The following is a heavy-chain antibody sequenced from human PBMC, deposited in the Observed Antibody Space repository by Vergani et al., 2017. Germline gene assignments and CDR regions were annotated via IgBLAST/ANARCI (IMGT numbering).Heavy chain of an antibody. CDR3: ATDRQKNYFYFYMDV. Sequence: QVRLQESGPGLLKPSQTLSLTCTVSGGSISGGGYYWNWIRQRPGKGLEWIGYIHNSGSTYYKPSLESRLTLSLDTSKNQFSLKLSSVTAADTAVYYCATDRQKNYFYFYMDVWGIGTTVTVSS. CDR1: GGSISGGGYY. V-gene: IGHV4-31*03. CDR2: IHNSGST. J-gene: IGHJ6*03.